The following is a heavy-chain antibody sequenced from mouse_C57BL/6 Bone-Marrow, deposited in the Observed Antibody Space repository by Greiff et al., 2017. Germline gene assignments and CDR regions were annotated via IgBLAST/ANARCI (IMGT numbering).Heavy chain of an antibody. V-gene: IGHV1-19*01. Sequence: VQLQQSGPVLVKPGASVKMSCKASGYTFTDYYMNWVKQSHGKSLEWIGVINPYNGGTSYNQKFKGKATLTVDKSSSTAYMELNSLTSEDSAVYYCARIGVLRSYFDYWGQGTTLTVSS. CDR2: INPYNGGT. J-gene: IGHJ2*01. CDR3: ARIGVLRSYFDY. CDR1: GYTFTDYY. D-gene: IGHD1-1*01.